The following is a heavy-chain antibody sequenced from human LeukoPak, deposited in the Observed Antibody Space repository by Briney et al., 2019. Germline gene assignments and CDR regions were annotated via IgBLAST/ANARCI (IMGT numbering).Heavy chain of an antibody. J-gene: IGHJ6*04. CDR3: AKEWSAYVMDV. D-gene: IGHD3-3*01. Sequence: GGSLRLSCAASGFTFSSYGMHWVRQAPGKGLEWVAVISYDGSNKYYAGSVKGRFTISRDNSKNTLYLQMNSLRAEDTAVYYCAKEWSAYVMDVWGKGTTVTVSS. V-gene: IGHV3-30*18. CDR1: GFTFSSYG. CDR2: ISYDGSNK.